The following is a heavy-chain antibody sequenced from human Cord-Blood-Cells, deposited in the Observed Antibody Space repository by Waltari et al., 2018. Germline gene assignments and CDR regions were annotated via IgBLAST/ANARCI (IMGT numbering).Heavy chain of an antibody. CDR3: ARVYYSSSWYYFDY. J-gene: IGHJ4*02. CDR1: GDSISSSY. Sequence: QLQPQASRPGLAETSETLSLTCTVSGDSISSSYWRWIRQPAGKGLEWIGRIYTSGSTNYNPSLKSRVTMSVDTSKHQFSLKLSCVTAADTAVYYCARVYYSSSWYYFDYWGQGTLVTVSS. D-gene: IGHD6-13*01. CDR2: IYTSGST. V-gene: IGHV4-4*07.